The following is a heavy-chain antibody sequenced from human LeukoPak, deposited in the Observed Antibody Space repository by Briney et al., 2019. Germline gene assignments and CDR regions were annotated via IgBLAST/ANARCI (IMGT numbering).Heavy chain of an antibody. V-gene: IGHV1-69*01. CDR1: GGTFSSYA. CDR3: ARPDTYYYDSSGYYY. D-gene: IGHD3-22*01. CDR2: IIPIFGTA. Sequence: SVKVSCKASGGTFSSYAISWVRQAPGQGLEWMGGIIPIFGTANYAQKFQGRVTITAGESTSTAYMELSSLRSEDTAVYYCARPDTYYYDSSGYYYWGQGTLVTVSS. J-gene: IGHJ4*02.